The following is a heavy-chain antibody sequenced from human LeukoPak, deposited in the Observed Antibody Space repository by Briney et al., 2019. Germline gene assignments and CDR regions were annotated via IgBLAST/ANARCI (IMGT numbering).Heavy chain of an antibody. D-gene: IGHD3-22*01. CDR1: GFTFDDYA. CDR2: ISWNSGSI. V-gene: IGHV3-9*01. J-gene: IGHJ4*02. CDR3: AKDIKGYYDSSGYYSY. Sequence: GGSLRLSCAASGFTFDDYAMHWVRQAPGKGLEWVSGISWNSGSIGHADSVKGRFTISRDNAKNSLYLQMNSLRAEDTALYYCAKDIKGYYDSSGYYSYWSQGTLVTVSS.